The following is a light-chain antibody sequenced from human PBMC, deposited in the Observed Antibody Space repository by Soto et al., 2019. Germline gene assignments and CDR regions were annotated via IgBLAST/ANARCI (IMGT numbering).Light chain of an antibody. Sequence: QPVLTQSPSASASLGASVKLTCTLSSGHSRYAIAWHQQQPEKGPRFLMTLNSDGRHIKGNGIPDRFSGSSSGTERYLTISSLQSEDEADYYCQAWDTGIRVFGGGTQLTVL. V-gene: IGLV4-69*01. CDR3: QAWDTGIRV. CDR2: LNSDGRH. CDR1: SGHSRYA. J-gene: IGLJ2*01.